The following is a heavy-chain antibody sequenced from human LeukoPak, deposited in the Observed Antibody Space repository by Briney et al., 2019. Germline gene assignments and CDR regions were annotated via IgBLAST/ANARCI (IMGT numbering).Heavy chain of an antibody. CDR1: GGTFSSYA. CDR3: ARHQWAVAQHMSIWKTYYSYYGMDV. V-gene: IGHV1-69*13. CDR2: IIPIFGTA. D-gene: IGHD6-19*01. Sequence: EASVKVSCKASGGTFSSYAISWVRQAPGQGLEWIGGIIPIFGTANYAQKFQGRVTITADESTSTAYMELSSLRSEDTAVYYCARHQWAVAQHMSIWKTYYSYYGMDVWGQGTTVTVSS. J-gene: IGHJ6*02.